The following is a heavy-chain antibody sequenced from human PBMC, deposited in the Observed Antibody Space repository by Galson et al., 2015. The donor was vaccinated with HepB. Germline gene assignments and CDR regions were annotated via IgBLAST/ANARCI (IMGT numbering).Heavy chain of an antibody. CDR2: TYYRSKWYN. CDR1: GDSVSSNSAA. D-gene: IGHD2-2*01. CDR3: ARSLGYCSSTSCYQAVLSSSWHPDAFDI. Sequence: CAISGDSVSSNSAAWNRIRQSPSRGLEWLGRTYYRSKWYNDYAVSVKSRITINPDASKNQFSLQLNSVTPEDTAVYYCARSLGYCSSTSCYQAVLSSSWHPDAFDIWGQGTMVTVSS. J-gene: IGHJ3*02. V-gene: IGHV6-1*01.